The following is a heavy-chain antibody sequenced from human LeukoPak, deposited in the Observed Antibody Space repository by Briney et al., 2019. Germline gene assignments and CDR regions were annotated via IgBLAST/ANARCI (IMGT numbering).Heavy chain of an antibody. Sequence: SETLSLTCTVVSGGSISRSGYYWGWIRQPPGKGLEWIATMYYTGTTYYNPSLKSRVTISGDTSKNQFSLNLNSVTAADTAVYYCAREYSSGFDSWGRGTLVTVSS. V-gene: IGHV4-39*01. D-gene: IGHD6-19*01. CDR1: GGSISRSGYY. CDR3: AREYSSGFDS. CDR2: MYYTGTT. J-gene: IGHJ4*02.